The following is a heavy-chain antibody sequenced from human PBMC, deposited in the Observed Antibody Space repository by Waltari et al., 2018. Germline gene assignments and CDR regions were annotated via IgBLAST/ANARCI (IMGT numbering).Heavy chain of an antibody. CDR2: RCYDGSNK. CDR3: AKDQRAGYSGYDYFDY. J-gene: IGHJ4*02. D-gene: IGHD5-12*01. CDR1: GFTFSSYG. Sequence: QVQLVESGGGLVQPGRSLRLSCAASGFTFSSYGIHWVRQAPGKGLEWVAVRCYDGSNKYYADSVKGRFTISRDKSKNTLYLQMNSRRAEDTAMYYCAKDQRAGYSGYDYFDYWAQGTLVTVSS. V-gene: IGHV3-30*18.